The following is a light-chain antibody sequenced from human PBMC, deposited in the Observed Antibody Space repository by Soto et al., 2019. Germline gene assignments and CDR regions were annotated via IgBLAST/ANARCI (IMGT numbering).Light chain of an antibody. CDR2: EGS. V-gene: IGLV2-14*02. J-gene: IGLJ1*01. CDR1: SSDVGSYNL. CDR3: SSYTGSSTLEV. Sequence: QSALTQPASVSGSPGQSITISCTGTSSDVGSYNLVSWYQQHPGKAPKLMIYEGSKRPSGVSNRFSGSKYANTASLTISGLQTEDEADYYCSSYTGSSTLEVFGTGTKLTVL.